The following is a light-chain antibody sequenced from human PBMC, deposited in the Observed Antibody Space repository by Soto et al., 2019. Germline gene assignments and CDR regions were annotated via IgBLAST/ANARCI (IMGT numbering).Light chain of an antibody. Sequence: DIPMTQSPSSLSASVGDRVTITCQASQGIGNYLNWYQQQPGKAPKLLIYEASNLETGVPSRFSGSGSGTDFTFTISSLQPEDIATYYCQQYDIVPFTFGPGTKVDLK. CDR1: QGIGNY. J-gene: IGKJ3*01. CDR3: QQYDIVPFT. CDR2: EAS. V-gene: IGKV1-33*01.